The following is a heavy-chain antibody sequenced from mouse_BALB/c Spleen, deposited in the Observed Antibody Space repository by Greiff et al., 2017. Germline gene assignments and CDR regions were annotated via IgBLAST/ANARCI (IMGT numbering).Heavy chain of an antibody. V-gene: IGHV2-9*02. CDR1: GFSLTSYG. CDR3: ARDGIERGYAWYFDV. Sequence: QVQLKESGPGLVAPSQSLSITCTVSGFSLTSYGVHWVRQPPGKGLEWLGVIWAGGSTNYNSALMSRLSISKDNSKSQVFLKMNSLQTDDTAMYYCARDGIERGYAWYFDVWGAGTTVTVSS. CDR2: IWAGGST. D-gene: IGHD2-14*01. J-gene: IGHJ1*01.